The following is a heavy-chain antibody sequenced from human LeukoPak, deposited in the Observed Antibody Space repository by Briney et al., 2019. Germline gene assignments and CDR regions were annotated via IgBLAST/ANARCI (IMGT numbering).Heavy chain of an antibody. V-gene: IGHV3-74*01. CDR2: IIPDGSAT. CDR3: TRSGYSNGYDY. Sequence: GGSLRLSCVASGFTFGGHWMHWVRQVPGKGLVAVSRIIPDGSATGYADSVKGRFTISRDNAKNTLYLEMNSLTAEDTALYYCTRSGYSNGYDYWGQGTLVTVSS. D-gene: IGHD6-19*01. CDR1: GFTFGGHW. J-gene: IGHJ4*02.